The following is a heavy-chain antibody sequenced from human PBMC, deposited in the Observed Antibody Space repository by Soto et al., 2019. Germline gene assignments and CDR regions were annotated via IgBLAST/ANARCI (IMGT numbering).Heavy chain of an antibody. Sequence: EVQLVESGGGLVQPGGSLRLSCAASGFTFSRYEMNWVRQAPGKGLEWVSYISSSGGTIYYADSVKGRFTISRDNAKNSLYLHMNSLRAEDTAVYYCAREAEDAFDIWGQGKMVPVSS. V-gene: IGHV3-48*03. CDR3: AREAEDAFDI. J-gene: IGHJ3*02. CDR2: ISSSGGTI. CDR1: GFTFSRYE.